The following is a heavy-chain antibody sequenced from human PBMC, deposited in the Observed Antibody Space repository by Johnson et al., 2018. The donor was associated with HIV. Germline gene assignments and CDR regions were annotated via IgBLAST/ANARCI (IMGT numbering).Heavy chain of an antibody. CDR1: GFTFSDYA. D-gene: IGHD2-21*01. Sequence: QVQLVESGGGVVQPGRSLTLSCIGSGFTFSDYAIHWVRQAPGKGLEYVSAISSNGGTTYYADSVKGRFTISRDNSKNTLYLQRNSLRAEDTAVYYCAKDLEAYCGGDCYSYAFDIWGQGTMVTVSS. J-gene: IGHJ3*02. CDR2: ISSNGGTT. V-gene: IGHV3-64*04. CDR3: AKDLEAYCGGDCYSYAFDI.